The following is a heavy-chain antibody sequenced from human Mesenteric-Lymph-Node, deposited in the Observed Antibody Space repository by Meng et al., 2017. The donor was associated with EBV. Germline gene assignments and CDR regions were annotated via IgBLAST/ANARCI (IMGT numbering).Heavy chain of an antibody. CDR1: GGSFSGNY. Sequence: QVQRLEWGAGLLKPSETLSVTCGVFGGSFSGNYWSWIRQSPGKGLEWIGEINHSGSSNYNPSLKGRVTTSVDTSKKQVSLILRSVTAADTAVYYCARGIAAGGDGMDVWGQGTTVTVSS. J-gene: IGHJ6*02. D-gene: IGHD6-13*01. CDR3: ARGIAAGGDGMDV. V-gene: IGHV4-34*01. CDR2: INHSGSS.